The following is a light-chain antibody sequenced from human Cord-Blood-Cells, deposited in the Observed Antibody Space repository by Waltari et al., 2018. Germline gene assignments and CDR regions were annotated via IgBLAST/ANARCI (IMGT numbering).Light chain of an antibody. CDR1: SSDVGGYNY. Sequence: QSALTQPASVSGSPGQSITTSCTGTSSDVGGYNYVLWYQQHPGKAPKLMIYDVSNRPSGVSNRVSGSKSGNTASLTISGLQAEDEADYYCSSYTSSSTYVFGTGTKVTVL. CDR2: DVS. J-gene: IGLJ1*01. V-gene: IGLV2-14*01. CDR3: SSYTSSSTYV.